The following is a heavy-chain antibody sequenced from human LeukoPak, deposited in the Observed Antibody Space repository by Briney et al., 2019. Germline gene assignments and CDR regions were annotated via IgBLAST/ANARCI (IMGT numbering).Heavy chain of an antibody. CDR3: ATYPIDYDILTEVYGMDV. D-gene: IGHD3-9*01. V-gene: IGHV3-48*03. J-gene: IGHJ6*02. CDR1: GFTFSSYE. Sequence: GGSLRLSCAASGFTFSSYEMNWVRQAPGKGLEWVSYISSSGSTIYYADSVKGRFTISRDNAKNSLYLQMNSLRAEDTAVYYCATYPIDYDILTEVYGMDVWGQGTTVTVSS. CDR2: ISSSGSTI.